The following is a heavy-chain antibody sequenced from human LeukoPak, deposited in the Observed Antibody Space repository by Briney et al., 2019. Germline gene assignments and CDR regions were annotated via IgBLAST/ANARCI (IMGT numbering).Heavy chain of an antibody. CDR1: GFTFSSYE. CDR2: ISTSGEST. J-gene: IGHJ4*02. Sequence: PGGSLRLSCAASGFTFSSYEMNWVRQAPGQGLEWVSAISTSGESTYYADSVKGRFTISRDNAKNTLYLQMNSLRAEDTAVYYCARDYDILTGWDFDYWGQGTLVTVSS. V-gene: IGHV3-48*03. CDR3: ARDYDILTGWDFDY. D-gene: IGHD3-9*01.